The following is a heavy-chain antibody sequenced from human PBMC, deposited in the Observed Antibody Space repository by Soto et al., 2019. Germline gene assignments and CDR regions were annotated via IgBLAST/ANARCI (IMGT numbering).Heavy chain of an antibody. Sequence: QVQLVQSGAEVKKPGSSVKVSCKASGGTFSSYTISWVRQAPGQGLEWMGRIIPILGIANYAQKFQGRVTITADKSTSTAYMELSSLRSEDTAVYYCAISGGTLGGSGYYWGQGTLVTVSS. CDR3: AISGGTLGGSGYY. J-gene: IGHJ4*02. D-gene: IGHD3-9*01. CDR1: GGTFSSYT. V-gene: IGHV1-69*02. CDR2: IIPILGIA.